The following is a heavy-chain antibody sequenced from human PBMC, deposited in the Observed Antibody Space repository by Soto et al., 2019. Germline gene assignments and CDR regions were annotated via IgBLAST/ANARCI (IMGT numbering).Heavy chain of an antibody. CDR1: TDSSNDYY. CDR2: IYHTGNT. CDR3: ARDVGIHDAFDI. V-gene: IGHV4-59*13. J-gene: IGHJ3*02. Sequence: QVRLHESGPGLVKPSETLSLTCTVSTDSSNDYYWSWIRQPPGKGLEWIGSIYHTGNTNYNPSLESRVSISVDTSKIQFSLSLSSVTAADTAVYYCARDVGIHDAFDIWGQGTLVTVSS. D-gene: IGHD5-18*01.